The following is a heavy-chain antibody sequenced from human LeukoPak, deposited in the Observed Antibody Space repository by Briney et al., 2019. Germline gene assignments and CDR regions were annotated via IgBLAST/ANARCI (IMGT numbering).Heavy chain of an antibody. Sequence: SETLSLTCTVSGGSISSYSWSWIRQPPGKGLEWIGYIYYSGSTNYNPSLKSRVTISVDTSKNQFSLKLSSVTAADTAVYYCARENSNSWYLDYWGQGTLVTVSS. CDR3: ARENSNSWYLDY. CDR2: IYYSGST. D-gene: IGHD6-13*01. J-gene: IGHJ4*02. CDR1: GGSISSYS. V-gene: IGHV4-59*01.